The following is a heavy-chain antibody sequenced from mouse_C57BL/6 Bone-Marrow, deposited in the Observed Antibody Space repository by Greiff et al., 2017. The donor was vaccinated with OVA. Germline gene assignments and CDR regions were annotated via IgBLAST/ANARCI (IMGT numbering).Heavy chain of an antibody. CDR1: GVDFSRYW. CDR2: INPDSSTI. J-gene: IGHJ3*01. CDR3: ARGYYYGSRELAY. D-gene: IGHD1-1*01. Sequence: GVDFSRYWMSWVRRAPGKGLEWIGEINPDSSTINYAPSLKDKFIISRDNAKNTLYLQMSKVRSEDTALYYCARGYYYGSRELAYWGQGTLVTVSA. V-gene: IGHV4-1*01.